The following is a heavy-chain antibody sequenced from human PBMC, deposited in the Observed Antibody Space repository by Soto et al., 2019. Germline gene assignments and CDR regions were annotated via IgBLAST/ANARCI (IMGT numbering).Heavy chain of an antibody. CDR1: GGSISSYY. D-gene: IGHD3-9*01. J-gene: IGHJ4*02. CDR3: ARGTHYDILTGL. CDR2: IYYSGST. V-gene: IGHV4-59*01. Sequence: SETLSLTCTVSGGSISSYYWSWIRQPPGKGLEWIGYIYYSGSTNYNPSLKSRVTISVDTSKNQFSLKLSSVTAADTAVYYCARGTHYDILTGLWGQGTLVTVSS.